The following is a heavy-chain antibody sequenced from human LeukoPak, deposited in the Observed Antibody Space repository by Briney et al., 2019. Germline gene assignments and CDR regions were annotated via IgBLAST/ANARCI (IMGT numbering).Heavy chain of an antibody. J-gene: IGHJ4*02. V-gene: IGHV3-21*01. D-gene: IGHD5-12*01. Sequence: GSLRLSCAASGVNFSGYSMNWVRRVPGMGLELVSSISTSSSYIYYADSVKGRFTISRDNAKSSLYLQMNSLRAEDTAVYYCAREYSGYGDFDYWVQGTLVIVSS. CDR3: AREYSGYGDFDY. CDR1: GVNFSGYS. CDR2: ISTSSSYI.